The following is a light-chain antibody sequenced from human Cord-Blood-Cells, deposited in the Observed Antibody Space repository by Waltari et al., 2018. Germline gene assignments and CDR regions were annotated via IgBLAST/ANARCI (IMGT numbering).Light chain of an antibody. CDR1: SSDVGGYNY. J-gene: IGLJ1*01. CDR3: SSYTSSIYV. Sequence: QSALTQPASVSGSPGQSITISCTGTSSDVGGYNYVSWHQQHPGKAPKLMIYEVSNRPSGVSNRFSGYKSGKTASLTISGLQAEDEADYYCSSYTSSIYVFGTGTKVTVL. V-gene: IGLV2-14*01. CDR2: EVS.